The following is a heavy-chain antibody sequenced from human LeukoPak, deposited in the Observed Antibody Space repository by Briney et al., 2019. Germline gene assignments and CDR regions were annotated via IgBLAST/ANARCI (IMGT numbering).Heavy chain of an antibody. J-gene: IGHJ4*02. Sequence: GGSLRLSCAASGFTFSSYAMSWVRQAPGKGLEWVSAISGSGGSTYYADSVKGRFTISRDNSKNTLYLQMNSLRAEDTAVYYCAKAPDRYCSSTSCYFSFWGQGTLVTVSS. V-gene: IGHV3-23*01. D-gene: IGHD2-2*01. CDR3: AKAPDRYCSSTSCYFSF. CDR2: ISGSGGST. CDR1: GFTFSSYA.